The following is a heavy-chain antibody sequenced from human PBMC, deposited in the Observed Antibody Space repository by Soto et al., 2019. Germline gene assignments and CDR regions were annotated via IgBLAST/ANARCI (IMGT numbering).Heavy chain of an antibody. CDR1: GGSISSGGYY. CDR2: IYYSGST. V-gene: IGHV4-31*03. D-gene: IGHD6-19*01. CDR3: ARDFTDSSGPTLGMGV. J-gene: IGHJ6*02. Sequence: QVQLQGSGPGLVKPSQTLSLTCTVSGGSISSGGYYWSWIRQHPGKGLEWIGYIYYSGSTYYNPSLKSRVTISVDTSKDQFSLKLSSVTAADTAVYYCARDFTDSSGPTLGMGVWGQGTTVTVSS.